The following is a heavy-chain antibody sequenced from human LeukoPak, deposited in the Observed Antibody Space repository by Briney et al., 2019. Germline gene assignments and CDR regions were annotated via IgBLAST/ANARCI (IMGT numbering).Heavy chain of an antibody. CDR3: ARSYDYYDSSGYDY. D-gene: IGHD3-22*01. CDR2: INHSGST. V-gene: IGHV4-34*01. Sequence: PSETLSLTCAVYGGSFSGYYWSWIRQPPGKGLEWIGEINHSGSTNYNPSLKSRVTISVDTSKNQFSLKLSSVTAADTAVYYCARSYDYYDSSGYDYWGQGTLVTVSS. J-gene: IGHJ4*02. CDR1: GGSFSGYY.